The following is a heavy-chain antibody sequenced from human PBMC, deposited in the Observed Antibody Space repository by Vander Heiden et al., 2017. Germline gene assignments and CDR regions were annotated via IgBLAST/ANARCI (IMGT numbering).Heavy chain of an antibody. V-gene: IGHV3-7*01. Sequence: EVQLVESGGGLVQPGGSLSLSCAASGFTCSSYWMTWVRQAPGKGLEWVASIKQDGSEKKYVDSMKGRFSISRDNAQNSLFLQMSSLRADDTAVYYCVRALSASYWGQGTLVTVSS. CDR2: IKQDGSEK. J-gene: IGHJ4*02. CDR3: VRALSASY. CDR1: GFTCSSYW.